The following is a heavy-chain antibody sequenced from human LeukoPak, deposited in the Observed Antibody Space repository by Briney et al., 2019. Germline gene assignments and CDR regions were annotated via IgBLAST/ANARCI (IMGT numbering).Heavy chain of an antibody. CDR3: AKEGSWSIDY. Sequence: GGSLRLSCAASGFTFSSYGMHWVRQAPGKGLEWVAVVSYDGSNKYYADSVKGRFTISRDNSKNTLYLQMNSLRAEDTAVYYCAKEGSWSIDYWGQKTLVTVSS. CDR1: GFTFSSYG. V-gene: IGHV3-30*18. J-gene: IGHJ4*02. D-gene: IGHD6-13*01. CDR2: VSYDGSNK.